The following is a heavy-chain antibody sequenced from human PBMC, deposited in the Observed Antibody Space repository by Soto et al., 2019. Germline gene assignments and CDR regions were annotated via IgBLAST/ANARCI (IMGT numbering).Heavy chain of an antibody. Sequence: SETLSLTCAVSGYSISSGYYWGWIRQPPGKGLEWIGSIYHSGSTYYNPSLKSRVTISVDTSKNQFSLKLSSVTAADTAVYYCASINLGPGHFDYWGQGTLVTVSS. CDR2: IYHSGST. CDR3: ASINLGPGHFDY. J-gene: IGHJ4*02. CDR1: GYSISSGYY. V-gene: IGHV4-38-2*01.